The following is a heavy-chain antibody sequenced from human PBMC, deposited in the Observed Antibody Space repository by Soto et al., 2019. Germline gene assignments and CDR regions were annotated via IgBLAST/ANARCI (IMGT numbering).Heavy chain of an antibody. D-gene: IGHD1-20*01. CDR3: AKDMKYNWNDDDY. CDR2: ISGSGDTT. CDR1: GFTFSSYA. J-gene: IGHJ4*01. Sequence: PGGSLRLSCAGSGFTFSSYAMSWVRQAPGKGLEWVSAISGSGDTTYYADSVKDRFTISRDNSKNTLYLQMNSLRVEDTAVYYCAKDMKYNWNDDDYWGHGILVTVSS. V-gene: IGHV3-23*01.